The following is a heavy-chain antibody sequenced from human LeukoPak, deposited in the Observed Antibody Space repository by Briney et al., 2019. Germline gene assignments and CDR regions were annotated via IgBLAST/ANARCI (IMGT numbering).Heavy chain of an antibody. CDR2: INRDGSKN. CDR3: ARDSSPYCGDDCYFDAFDL. V-gene: IGHV3-7*03. CDR1: EFTFGSYW. D-gene: IGHD2-21*02. J-gene: IGHJ3*01. Sequence: GGSLRLSCAASEFTFGSYWMTWVRQAPGKGLEWVANINRDGSKNHFVDSVKGRLTISRDNAKNSLYLQMNSLRAEDTAVYFCARDSSPYCGDDCYFDAFDLWGQGTMVTVSS.